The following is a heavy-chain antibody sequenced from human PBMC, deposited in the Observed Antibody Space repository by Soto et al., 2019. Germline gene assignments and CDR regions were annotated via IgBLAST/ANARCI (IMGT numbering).Heavy chain of an antibody. Sequence: EVQLVESGGGLVQPGGSLRLSCAASGFTFSGYNMNWVRQGPGKGLEWVSFISSSGSTIHYADSVKGRFTISRDNAKNSLFLQMSSLRAEDTAVYYCARDRRSQLLGSSYYYMDVWGKGTTVTVS. J-gene: IGHJ6*03. CDR2: ISSSGSTI. CDR3: ARDRRSQLLGSSYYYMDV. V-gene: IGHV3-48*01. CDR1: GFTFSGYN. D-gene: IGHD2-2*01.